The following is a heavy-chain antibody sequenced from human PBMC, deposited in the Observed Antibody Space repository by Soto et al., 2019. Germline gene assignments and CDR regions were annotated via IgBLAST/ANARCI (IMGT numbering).Heavy chain of an antibody. J-gene: IGHJ3*02. V-gene: IGHV4-34*01. Sequence: LSLTCAVYGGSFSGYYWSWIRQPPVKGLEWIGEINHSGSTNYNPSLKSRVTISVDTSKNQFSLKLSSVTAADTAVYYCARGSRIAAAGTRGAFDIWGQGTMVTVSS. CDR1: GGSFSGYY. CDR3: ARGSRIAAAGTRGAFDI. CDR2: INHSGST. D-gene: IGHD6-13*01.